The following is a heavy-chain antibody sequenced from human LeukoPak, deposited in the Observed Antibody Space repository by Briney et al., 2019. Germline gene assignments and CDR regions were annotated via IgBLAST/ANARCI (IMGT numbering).Heavy chain of an antibody. CDR1: GFTFSSYG. CDR2: ISYDGSNK. D-gene: IGHD5-24*01. J-gene: IGHJ4*02. Sequence: GDSLRLSCAASGFTFSSYGMHWVRQAPGKGLEWVAVISYDGSNKYYADSVKGRFTISRDNSKNTLYLQMNSLRAEDTAVYYCARVTSRGRWLQSHFDYWGQGTLVTVSS. V-gene: IGHV3-30*03. CDR3: ARVTSRGRWLQSHFDY.